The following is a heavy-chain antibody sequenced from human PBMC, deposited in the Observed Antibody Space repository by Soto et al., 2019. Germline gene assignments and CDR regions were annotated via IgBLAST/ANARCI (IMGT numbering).Heavy chain of an antibody. D-gene: IGHD4-17*01. Sequence: QITLKESGPPLVQPTQTLTLTCTFSGFSLSTDGMAVGWIRQPPGKAPEWLALVYWDDEKRYSPSLKTRLAITKDTSKNHGVLTMTNMDPVDTATYYCAHRCDYTDYPIIRAFDYCSQGTLVTDSS. CDR1: GFSLSTDGMA. CDR3: AHRCDYTDYPIIRAFDY. CDR2: VYWDDEK. V-gene: IGHV2-5*02. J-gene: IGHJ4*02.